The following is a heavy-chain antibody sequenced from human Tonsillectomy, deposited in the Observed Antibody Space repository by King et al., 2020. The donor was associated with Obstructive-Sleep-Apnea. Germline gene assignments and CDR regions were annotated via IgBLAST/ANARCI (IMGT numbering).Heavy chain of an antibody. J-gene: IGHJ3*02. CDR3: AKGHSSGWSIDAFDI. V-gene: IGHV3-30*18. CDR2: ISYDGRNK. Sequence: VQLVESGGGVVQPGRSLRLSCAASGFTFSSYGMHWVRQAPGKGLEWVEVISYDGRNKEFADSVKGRFTISRDNSKNTLYLQMNSLRAEDTAVYYCAKGHSSGWSIDAFDIWGQGTMVTVSS. D-gene: IGHD6-19*01. CDR1: GFTFSSYG.